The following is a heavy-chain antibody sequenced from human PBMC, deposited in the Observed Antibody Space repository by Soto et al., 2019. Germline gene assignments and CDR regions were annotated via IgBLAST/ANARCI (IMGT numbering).Heavy chain of an antibody. Sequence: PGGSLRLSCAASGFTFSSYAMSWVRQAPGKGLEWVSAISGSGGSTYCADSVKGRFTISRDNSKNTLYLQMNSLRAEDTAVYYCAKVPWRSAVEKYFDYWGQGTLVTVSS. CDR3: AKVPWRSAVEKYFDY. D-gene: IGHD3-10*01. CDR1: GFTFSSYA. V-gene: IGHV3-23*01. J-gene: IGHJ4*02. CDR2: ISGSGGST.